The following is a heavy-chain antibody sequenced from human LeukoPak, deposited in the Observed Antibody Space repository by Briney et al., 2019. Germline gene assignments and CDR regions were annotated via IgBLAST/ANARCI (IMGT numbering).Heavy chain of an antibody. CDR2: INPNSGGT. CDR3: ARISGDYYYFDY. Sequence: GASVKVSCKASEYTFTGYYMHWVRQAPGQGLEWMGWINPNSGGTNYAQKFQDRVTMTRDTSISTAYMDLSRLRSDDTAVYYCARISGDYYYFDYWGQGTLVTVSS. V-gene: IGHV1-2*02. J-gene: IGHJ4*02. CDR1: EYTFTGYY. D-gene: IGHD1-26*01.